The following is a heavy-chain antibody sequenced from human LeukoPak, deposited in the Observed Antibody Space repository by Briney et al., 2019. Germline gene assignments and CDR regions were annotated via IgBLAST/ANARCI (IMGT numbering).Heavy chain of an antibody. J-gene: IGHJ4*02. V-gene: IGHV4-34*01. D-gene: IGHD3-9*01. Sequence: SETLSLTCAVYGGSFSGYYWSWIRQPPGKGLEWIGEINHSGSTNYNPSLKSRVTISVDTSKNQFSLKLSSVTAADTAVYYCARAVLRYFDWSYRLDYWGQGILVTVSS. CDR2: INHSGST. CDR1: GGSFSGYY. CDR3: ARAVLRYFDWSYRLDY.